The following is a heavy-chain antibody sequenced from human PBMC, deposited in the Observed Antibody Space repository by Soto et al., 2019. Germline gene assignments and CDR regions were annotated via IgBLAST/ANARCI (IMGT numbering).Heavy chain of an antibody. Sequence: LRLSCAASGFPFSSYAMNWVRQAPGKGLEWVAGVSGGGGRTYYADSVQGRFTVSRDNSNSTVYLQMHSLRAEDTAIYFCAKEGPSRVVVAATRYFDRWGQGTLVTVSS. V-gene: IGHV3-23*01. CDR3: AKEGPSRVVVAATRYFDR. D-gene: IGHD2-15*01. J-gene: IGHJ4*03. CDR1: GFPFSSYA. CDR2: VSGGGGRT.